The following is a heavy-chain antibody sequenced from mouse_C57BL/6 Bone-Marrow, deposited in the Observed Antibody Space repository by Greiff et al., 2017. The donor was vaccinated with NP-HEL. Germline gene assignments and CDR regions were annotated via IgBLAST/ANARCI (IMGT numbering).Heavy chain of an antibody. CDR3: ARNILREAMDD. CDR2: INPSSGYT. J-gene: IGHJ4*01. D-gene: IGHD1-1*01. Sequence: VQRVESGAELAKPGASVKLSCKASGYTFTSYWMHWVKQRPGQGLEWIGYINPSSGYTKYNQKFKDKATLTADKSSSTAYMQLSSLTYEDSAVYYCARNILREAMDDWGQGTSVTVSS. CDR1: GYTFTSYW. V-gene: IGHV1-7*01.